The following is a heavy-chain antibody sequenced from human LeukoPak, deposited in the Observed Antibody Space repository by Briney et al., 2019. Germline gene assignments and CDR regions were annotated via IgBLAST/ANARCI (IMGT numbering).Heavy chain of an antibody. V-gene: IGHV3-66*01. CDR2: IHSGGSK. CDR1: GFTVSSNY. CDR3: ATDTGYRRGTDAFDI. Sequence: GGSLRLSCAASGFTVSSNYMSWVRQAPGKGLEWVSVIHSGGSKSYDECVKGRFTISRDNSKNTLYLQMNGLRAEDTAVYYCATDTGYRRGTDAFDIWGQGTMVTVSS. J-gene: IGHJ3*02. D-gene: IGHD6-13*01.